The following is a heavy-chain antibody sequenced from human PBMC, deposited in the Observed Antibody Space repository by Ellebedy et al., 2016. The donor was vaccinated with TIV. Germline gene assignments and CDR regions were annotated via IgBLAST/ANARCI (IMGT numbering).Heavy chain of an antibody. CDR2: SRRKADGYTT. CDR1: GFTFSDNY. CDR3: TTGQLGNIFDS. V-gene: IGHV3-72*01. J-gene: IGHJ4*02. Sequence: GGSLRLSCAASGFTFSDNYMDWVRQAPGKGLEWIGRSRRKADGYTTEYATSVEGRFAISRDESRNSVTLQMNSLKTEDTAIYYCTTGQLGNIFDSWGQGTLVTVSS. D-gene: IGHD2/OR15-2a*01.